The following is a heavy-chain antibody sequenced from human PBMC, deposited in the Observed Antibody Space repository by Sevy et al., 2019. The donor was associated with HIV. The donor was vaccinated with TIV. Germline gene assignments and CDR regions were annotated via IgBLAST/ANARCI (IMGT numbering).Heavy chain of an antibody. J-gene: IGHJ3*01. V-gene: IGHV4-59*01. CDR1: GGSISSYY. Sequence: SETLSLTCTVSGGSISSYYWSWIRQPPGKRLEWIGYIYYSGNTNYNPSLKSRVTISVDTSKNQFSLKLSSVTAADTAIYYCARVGAWYYGSTGNAFDFWGQGTVVTVSS. D-gene: IGHD3-10*01. CDR3: ARVGAWYYGSTGNAFDF. CDR2: IYYSGNT.